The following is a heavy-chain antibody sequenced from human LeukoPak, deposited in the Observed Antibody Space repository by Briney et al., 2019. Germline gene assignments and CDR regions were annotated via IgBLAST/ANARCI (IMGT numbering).Heavy chain of an antibody. Sequence: GGSLRLSCAASGLTFSSYTMNWVRQAPGKGLEWVSAISSGGSNTYYADSVKGRFTISRDNSKSTLYLQMNSLTAEDTAVYYCAKGRDLPLDYWGQGTLVTVSS. J-gene: IGHJ4*02. CDR2: ISSGGSNT. CDR1: GLTFSSYT. CDR3: AKGRDLPLDY. D-gene: IGHD2-21*01. V-gene: IGHV3-23*01.